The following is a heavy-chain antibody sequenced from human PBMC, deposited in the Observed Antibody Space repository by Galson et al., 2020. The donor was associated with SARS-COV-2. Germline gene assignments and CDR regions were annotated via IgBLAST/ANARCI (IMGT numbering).Heavy chain of an antibody. D-gene: IGHD6-19*01. CDR3: AGHFGSRWYWAVDI. V-gene: IGHV4-59*08. CDR2: VHYTGGT. J-gene: IGHJ3*02. CDR1: AGSISPYF. Sequence: ETSETMSLTCTVSAGSISPYFSSWVRPPPGKGLEWNGYVHYTGGTSYNPSLKSRVTISVDTSKNHFSLKLISVTAADTAVYYCAGHFGSRWYWAVDIWGQGTMVTVSS.